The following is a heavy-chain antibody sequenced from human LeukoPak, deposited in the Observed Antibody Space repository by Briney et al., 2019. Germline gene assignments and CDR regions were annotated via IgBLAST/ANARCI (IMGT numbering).Heavy chain of an antibody. V-gene: IGHV1-18*01. J-gene: IGHJ3*02. CDR2: ISAYNGNT. D-gene: IGHD3-10*01. CDR1: GYTFTSYG. CDR3: ARLWFGELLSELGSNAFDI. Sequence: ASVKVSCKAAGYTFTSYGISWVRQAPGQGLEWMGWISAYNGNTNYAQKLQGRVTMTTDTSTSTAYMELGSLRSDDTAVYYCARLWFGELLSELGSNAFDIWGQGTMVTVSS.